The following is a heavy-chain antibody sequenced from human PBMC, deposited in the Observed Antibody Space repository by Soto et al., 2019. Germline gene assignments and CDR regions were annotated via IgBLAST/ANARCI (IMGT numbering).Heavy chain of an antibody. V-gene: IGHV6-1*01. CDR2: TYYKSKWFN. CDR3: ARGSWDDVSGHYSMDV. Sequence: QVQLQLSGPGLMKPSQTLSLTCAISGDSVSSNSAGWNWVRQTPSRGLEWLGRTYYKSKWFNNYPVPVKSQIPINPDTSKNQFPLQLDSVTPEDTAVYYCARGSWDDVSGHYSMDVWGKGPRSPSPQ. CDR1: GDSVSSNSAG. D-gene: IGHD5-12*01. J-gene: IGHJ6*01.